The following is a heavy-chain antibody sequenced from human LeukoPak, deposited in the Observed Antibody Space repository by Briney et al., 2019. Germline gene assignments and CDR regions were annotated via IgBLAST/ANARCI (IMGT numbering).Heavy chain of an antibody. CDR2: INHSGST. J-gene: IGHJ6*03. D-gene: IGHD1-20*01. CDR1: GGSFSGYY. V-gene: IGHV4-34*01. CDR3: ARGSNWNYDYYYYMDV. Sequence: SETLSLTCAVYGGSFSGYYWSWIRQPPRKGLEWIGEINHSGSTNYNPSLKSRVTISVDTSKNQFSLKLSSVTAADTAVYYCARGSNWNYDYYYYMDVWGKGTTVTVSS.